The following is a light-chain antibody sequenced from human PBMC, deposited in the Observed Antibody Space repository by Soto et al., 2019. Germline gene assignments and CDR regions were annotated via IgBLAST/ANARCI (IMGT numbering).Light chain of an antibody. J-gene: IGKJ1*01. CDR1: QSVNSK. V-gene: IGKV3-15*01. CDR3: QQYNKWPRWT. CDR2: GAS. Sequence: EIVRTQFPVTLSVSPGERATLSCRASQSVNSKIAWYQQKPGQAPRLLIYGASTRATDIPARFSGSGSGTEFTLTISSLQSEDFAVYYCQQYNKWPRWTFGQGTKVDIK.